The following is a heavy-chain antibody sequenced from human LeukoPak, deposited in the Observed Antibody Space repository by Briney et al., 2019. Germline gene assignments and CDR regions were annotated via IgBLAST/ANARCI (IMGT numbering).Heavy chain of an antibody. CDR2: ISHSGST. J-gene: IGHJ4*02. CDR3: ARGYAFYYDSSGLGDY. Sequence: SETLSLTCAVYGGSFSGYYWSWIRQPPGKGLEWIGEISHSGSTNYNPSLKSRVTISVDTSKNQFSLKLSSVTAADTAVYYCARGYAFYYDSSGLGDYWGQGTLVTVSS. V-gene: IGHV4-34*01. CDR1: GGSFSGYY. D-gene: IGHD3-22*01.